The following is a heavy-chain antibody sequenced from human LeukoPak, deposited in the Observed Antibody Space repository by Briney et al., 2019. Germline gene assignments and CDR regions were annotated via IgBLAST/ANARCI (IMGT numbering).Heavy chain of an antibody. Sequence: ASVKVSCKASGYTFTDYYMHWVRQAPGQGLEWMGLINPNSGGTNYAQELQGRVTMTRDTSISTAYMELSRLRSDDTAVYYCASQHMTTVTTFDYWGQGTLVTVSS. CDR1: GYTFTDYY. D-gene: IGHD4-17*01. J-gene: IGHJ4*02. CDR2: INPNSGGT. CDR3: ASQHMTTVTTFDY. V-gene: IGHV1-2*02.